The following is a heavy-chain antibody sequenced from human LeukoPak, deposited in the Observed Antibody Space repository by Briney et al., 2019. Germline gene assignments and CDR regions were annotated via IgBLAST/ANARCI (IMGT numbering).Heavy chain of an antibody. V-gene: IGHV3-30*03. J-gene: IGHJ4*02. CDR3: ARGRHISRYNGWSTFDS. CDR2: ISYDGSNK. D-gene: IGHD6-19*01. CDR1: GFTFSNYG. Sequence: PGRSLRLSCAASGFTFSNYGMHWVRQAPGKGLEWVAVISYDGSNKYYADSVKGRFTISRDNSKNTLNLQMNSLGAEDTAVYYCARGRHISRYNGWSTFDSWGQGTLVTVSS.